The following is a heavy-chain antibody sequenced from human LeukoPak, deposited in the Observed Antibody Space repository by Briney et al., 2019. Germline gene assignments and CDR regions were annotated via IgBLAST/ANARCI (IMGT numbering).Heavy chain of an antibody. J-gene: IGHJ4*02. Sequence: GGSLRLSCAASGFTFSTYSMNWVRQAPGKGLEWVSAINGGGGHTYYADSVKGRFTISRDNSKNTLYFHLNSLRADDTAVYYCARRDVLNGEWIFFDHWGQGTLVTVSS. V-gene: IGHV3-23*01. CDR2: INGGGGHT. CDR3: ARRDVLNGEWIFFDH. D-gene: IGHD2-2*03. CDR1: GFTFSTYS.